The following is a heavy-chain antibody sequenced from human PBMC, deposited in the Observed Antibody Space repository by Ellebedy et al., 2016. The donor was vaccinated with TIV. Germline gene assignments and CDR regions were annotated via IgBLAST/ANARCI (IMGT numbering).Heavy chain of an antibody. Sequence: GESLKISCAASGFTFTNYWMFWVRQAPGKGLVWVARINSDGSITNYADSVKGRFTISRDNAKNTLDLQMNSLRAEDTAVYHCTRGGGFDPWGQGTLVTVSS. D-gene: IGHD3-16*01. CDR1: GFTFTNYW. J-gene: IGHJ5*02. CDR2: INSDGSIT. V-gene: IGHV3-74*01. CDR3: TRGGGFDP.